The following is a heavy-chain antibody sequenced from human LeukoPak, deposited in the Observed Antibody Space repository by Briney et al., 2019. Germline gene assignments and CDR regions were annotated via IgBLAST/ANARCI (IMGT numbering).Heavy chain of an antibody. J-gene: IGHJ6*04. V-gene: IGHV1-8*01. CDR1: GYTLTSYN. D-gene: IGHD3-9*01. Sequence: PSVKVSCKASGYTLTSYNINWVRQATGQGLEWMGWMNPNSGNTGYAQKFQGRVTMTRNTSISTAYMELSSLRSEDTAVYYCARFYDILTLDVWGKGTTVTVSS. CDR2: MNPNSGNT. CDR3: ARFYDILTLDV.